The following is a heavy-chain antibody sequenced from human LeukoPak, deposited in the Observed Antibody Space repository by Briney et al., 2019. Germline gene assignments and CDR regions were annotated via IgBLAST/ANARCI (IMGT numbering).Heavy chain of an antibody. J-gene: IGHJ4*02. D-gene: IGHD6-6*01. CDR3: ARAPSWYLDY. Sequence: SETLSLTCTVSGGSINLYYWSWIRQPAGKGLEWIGRIYSSGSTNYNPSLKSRVTMSTDTSTNQFSLKLSSVTAADTAVYYCARAPSWYLDYWGLGTLVTVSS. V-gene: IGHV4-4*07. CDR2: IYSSGST. CDR1: GGSINLYY.